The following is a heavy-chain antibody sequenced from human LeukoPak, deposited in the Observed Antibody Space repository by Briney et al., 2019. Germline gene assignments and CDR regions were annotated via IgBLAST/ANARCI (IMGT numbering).Heavy chain of an antibody. Sequence: GGSLRLSCAASGXTFSNYWMTWVRQAPGKGLEWVANIKQDGSEKYYVDSVRGRLTISRDNAKNSLDLQMNSLRAEDTAVYYCARYSGSYHGFDYWGQGTLVTVSS. V-gene: IGHV3-7*04. CDR2: IKQDGSEK. D-gene: IGHD1-26*01. CDR3: ARYSGSYHGFDY. CDR1: GXTFSNYW. J-gene: IGHJ4*02.